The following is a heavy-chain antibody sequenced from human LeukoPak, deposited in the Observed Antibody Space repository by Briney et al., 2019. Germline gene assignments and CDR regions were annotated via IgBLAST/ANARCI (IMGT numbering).Heavy chain of an antibody. Sequence: PGGSLRLSCAASGFTFSSYSMNWVRQAPGKGLEWVSSISSSSRYIYYADSVKGRFTISRDNSKNTLYLQMNSLRADDTAVYYCAKGRREQPFDYWGQGTLVTVSS. CDR3: AKGRREQPFDY. V-gene: IGHV3-21*04. D-gene: IGHD1-26*01. CDR2: ISSSSRYI. CDR1: GFTFSSYS. J-gene: IGHJ4*02.